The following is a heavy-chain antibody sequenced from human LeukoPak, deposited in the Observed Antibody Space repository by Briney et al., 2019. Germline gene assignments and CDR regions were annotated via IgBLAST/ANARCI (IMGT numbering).Heavy chain of an antibody. J-gene: IGHJ4*01. Sequence: GGSLRLSRAASGFTLSSYAMSWVREAPGEGLEWGSAISGSGGRTYYADSVKGRFTISRDNSKNALYLQMNSLRGEDTAVYYCAKDSDYGDYEKGDWGHGTLVTASS. CDR1: GFTLSSYA. V-gene: IGHV3-23*01. CDR3: AKDSDYGDYEKGD. CDR2: ISGSGGRT. D-gene: IGHD4-17*01.